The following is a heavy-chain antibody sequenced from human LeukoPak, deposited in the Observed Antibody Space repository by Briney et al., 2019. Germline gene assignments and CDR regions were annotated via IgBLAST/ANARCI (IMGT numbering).Heavy chain of an antibody. CDR3: ARHVPWFGDLKWFDP. V-gene: IGHV4-39*01. CDR1: GGSISSSSYY. J-gene: IGHJ5*02. D-gene: IGHD3-10*01. Sequence: PSETLSLTCTVSGGSISSSSYYWGWIRQPPGKGLEWIGSIYYSGSTYYNPSLKSRVTISVDTSKNQFSLKLSSVTAADTAEYYCARHVPWFGDLKWFDPWGQGTLVTVSS. CDR2: IYYSGST.